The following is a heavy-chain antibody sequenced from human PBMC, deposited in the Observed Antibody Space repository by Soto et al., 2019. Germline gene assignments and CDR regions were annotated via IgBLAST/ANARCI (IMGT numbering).Heavy chain of an antibody. D-gene: IGHD4-17*01. Sequence: ASVKVSCKASGYTFTGYYMHWVRQAPGQGLEWMGWINPNSGGTNYAQKFQGRVTMTRDTSISTAYMELSRLRSDDTAVYYCARLRPPKYGDYTPSDYWGQGTLVTV. V-gene: IGHV1-2*02. CDR1: GYTFTGYY. J-gene: IGHJ4*02. CDR2: INPNSGGT. CDR3: ARLRPPKYGDYTPSDY.